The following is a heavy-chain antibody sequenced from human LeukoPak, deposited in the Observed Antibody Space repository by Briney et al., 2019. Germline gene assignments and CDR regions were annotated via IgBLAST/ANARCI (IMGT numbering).Heavy chain of an antibody. CDR2: IKQDGSEK. D-gene: IGHD5-24*01. J-gene: IGHJ4*02. Sequence: GGSLRLSCAASGFTFSNYWLTWVRQAPGQGLEWVANIKQDGSEKHYVDSVKGQFTISRDNAKNSLYLQMNSLRVEDTAVYYCARDYKYAFDNWGQGTLVTVSS. CDR3: ARDYKYAFDN. CDR1: GFTFSNYW. V-gene: IGHV3-7*01.